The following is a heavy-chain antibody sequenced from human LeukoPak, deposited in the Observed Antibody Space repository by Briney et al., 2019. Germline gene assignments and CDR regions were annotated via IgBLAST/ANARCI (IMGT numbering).Heavy chain of an antibody. CDR1: GDSISSSSYY. D-gene: IGHD6-13*01. Sequence: SETLSLTCTVSGDSISSSSYYWNWIRQPAGKGLEWIGRLYTSGSTNYNPSLKSRVTISVDTSKNQVSLRVNSVTAADTAVYYCTRGYSFRDPKGDWYFDLWGRGTLVTVSS. V-gene: IGHV4-61*02. CDR2: LYTSGST. CDR3: TRGYSFRDPKGDWYFDL. J-gene: IGHJ2*01.